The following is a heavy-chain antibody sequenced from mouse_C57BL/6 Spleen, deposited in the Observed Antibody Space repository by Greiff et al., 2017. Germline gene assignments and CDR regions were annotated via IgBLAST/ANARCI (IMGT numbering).Heavy chain of an antibody. Sequence: QVQLQQPGAELVKPGASVKMSCKASGYTFTSYWITWVKQRPGQGLEWIGDIYPGSGSTNYNEKFKSKATLTVDTSSSTAYMQLSSLTSEDSAVDYCAREGYYGSSKDFDYWGQGTTLTVSS. J-gene: IGHJ2*01. CDR1: GYTFTSYW. CDR2: IYPGSGST. V-gene: IGHV1-55*01. CDR3: AREGYYGSSKDFDY. D-gene: IGHD1-1*01.